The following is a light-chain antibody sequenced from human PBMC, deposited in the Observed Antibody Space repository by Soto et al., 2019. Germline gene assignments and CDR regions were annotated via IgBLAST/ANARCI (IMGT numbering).Light chain of an antibody. CDR2: GAS. V-gene: IGKV3-20*01. Sequence: EIVLTQSPGTLSLSPGEGATLSCRASQSVSSSYLAWYQQKPGQAPRLLIYGASSRATGIPERFSGSGSGTDFTLTISRLEPEDLAVYYCQQYGSSPPWTFGQGTKVDIK. J-gene: IGKJ1*01. CDR3: QQYGSSPPWT. CDR1: QSVSSSY.